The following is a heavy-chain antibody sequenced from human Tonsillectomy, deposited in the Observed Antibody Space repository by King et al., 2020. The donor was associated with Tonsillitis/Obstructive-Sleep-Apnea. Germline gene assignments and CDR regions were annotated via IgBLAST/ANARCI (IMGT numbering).Heavy chain of an antibody. CDR2: IYSDGRT. J-gene: IGHJ4*02. Sequence: DVQLVESGGGLVQPGGSLRLSCAASGFTVSSNYMSWVRQAPGKGLEWVSVIYSDGRTYYADSVKGRFTISRDNSKNTLYLQMNSLRAEDTAVYYCVTSNIIYDYWGQGTLVTVSS. V-gene: IGHV3-66*01. D-gene: IGHD1-14*01. CDR1: GFTVSSNY. CDR3: VTSNIIYDY.